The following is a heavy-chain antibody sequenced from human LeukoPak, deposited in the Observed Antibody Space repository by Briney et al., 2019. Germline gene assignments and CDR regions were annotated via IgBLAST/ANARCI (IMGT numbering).Heavy chain of an antibody. CDR1: GDSTNSYY. CDR2: SYYNRRT. J-gene: IGHJ4*02. Sequence: PSQTLSLTCTVSGDSTNSYYWSWIRQSPGRGLEWIGYSYYNRRTNYNPSLKSRVTISVDTSKNQFSLTLTSVTAADTAVYYCAREVEARAYDFWGQGTLVTVSS. V-gene: IGHV4-59*13. CDR3: AREVEARAYDF. D-gene: IGHD1-26*01.